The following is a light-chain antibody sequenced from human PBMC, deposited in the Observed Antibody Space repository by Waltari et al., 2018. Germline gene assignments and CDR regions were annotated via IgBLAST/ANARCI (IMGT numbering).Light chain of an antibody. CDR2: NTN. V-gene: IGLV8-61*01. CDR3: LLYLGGGIPYV. Sequence: QTVVTQEPSFSVSPGGTVTLTCGLTSGSVSTTSYPSWYQQTPGQAPRTLIYNTNIRSSGVPDRFSGSILGNKAALTITGAQTDDESDYYCLLYLGGGIPYVFGTGTKVTVL. J-gene: IGLJ1*01. CDR1: SGSVSTTSY.